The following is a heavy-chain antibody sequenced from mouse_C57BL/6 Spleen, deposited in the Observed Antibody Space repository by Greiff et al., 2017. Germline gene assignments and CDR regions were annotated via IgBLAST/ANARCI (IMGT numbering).Heavy chain of an antibody. CDR3: AREEFDAMDY. Sequence: QVQLQQPGAELVRPGSSVKLSCKASGYTFTSYWMDWVKQRPGQGLEWIGNIYPSDSETHYNQKFKDKATLTVDKSSSTAYMQLSSLTSEDSAVYDCAREEFDAMDYWGQGTSVTVSS. J-gene: IGHJ4*01. CDR1: GYTFTSYW. CDR2: IYPSDSET. V-gene: IGHV1-61*01.